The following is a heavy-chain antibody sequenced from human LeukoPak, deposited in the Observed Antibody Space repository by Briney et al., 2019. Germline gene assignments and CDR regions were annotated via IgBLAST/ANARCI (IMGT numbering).Heavy chain of an antibody. V-gene: IGHV3-74*01. CDR2: INSDGSST. CDR3: ARVEITFGGVINAFDI. Sequence: AGGSLRLSCAASGFTFSSYWMHWVRQAPGKGLVWVSRINSDGSSTSYADSVKGRFTISRDNAKNTLYLQMNSLRAEDTAVYYCARVEITFGGVINAFDIWGQGTMVTVSS. J-gene: IGHJ3*02. CDR1: GFTFSSYW. D-gene: IGHD3-16*01.